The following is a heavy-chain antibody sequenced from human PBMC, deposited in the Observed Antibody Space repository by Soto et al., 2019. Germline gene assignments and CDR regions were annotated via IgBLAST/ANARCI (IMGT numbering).Heavy chain of an antibody. CDR2: IYWNDDK. D-gene: IGHD3-22*01. CDR3: AHLSIYYDSSGVDY. J-gene: IGHJ4*02. CDR1: WFSPSTSGVG. Sequence: SGPTPVNPTQTLPPTCTFSWFSPSTSGVGVGWIRQPPGKALEWLALIYWNDDKRYSPSLKSRLTITKDTSKNQVVLTMTNMDPVDTATYYCAHLSIYYDSSGVDYWGQGTLVTVSS. V-gene: IGHV2-5*01.